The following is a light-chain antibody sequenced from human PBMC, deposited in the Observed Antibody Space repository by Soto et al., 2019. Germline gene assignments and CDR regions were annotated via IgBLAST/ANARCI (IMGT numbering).Light chain of an antibody. J-gene: IGLJ1*01. CDR2: EGT. V-gene: IGLV2-23*01. CDR3: CSSAGSSLYA. Sequence: QSALTQPASVSGSPGQSIAISCTGTSSDVGTYDLVSWYQQHPGKAPKLMIYEGTKRPSGVSNRFSGSKSANTASLTISGLQPEDEADYYCCSSAGSSLYAFGSGTRSPS. CDR1: SSDVGTYDL.